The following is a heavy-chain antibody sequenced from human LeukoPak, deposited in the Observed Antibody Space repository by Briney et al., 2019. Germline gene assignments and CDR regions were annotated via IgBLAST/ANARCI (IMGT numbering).Heavy chain of an antibody. CDR2: IYTSGST. V-gene: IGHV4-61*02. CDR1: GGSISSGSYY. Sequence: SETLSLTCTVSGGSISSGSYYWSWIRQPAGKGLEWFGRIYTSGSTNYNPSLKSRVTISVDTSKNQFSLKLSSVTAADTAVYYCARAGGYCSSTSCQNWFDPWGQGTLVTVSS. D-gene: IGHD2-2*01. CDR3: ARAGGYCSSTSCQNWFDP. J-gene: IGHJ5*02.